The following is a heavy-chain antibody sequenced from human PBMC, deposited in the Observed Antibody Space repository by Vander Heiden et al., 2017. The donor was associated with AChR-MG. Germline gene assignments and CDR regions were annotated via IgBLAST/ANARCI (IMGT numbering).Heavy chain of an antibody. D-gene: IGHD3-16*01. CDR1: GFPLSYYS. V-gene: IGHV3-21*01. CDR2: ISSSGSYR. Sequence: EVQLVESGGGLFKPGGSLRLSCAGSGFPLSYYSMNWVRQAPGKGLEWVSSISSSGSYRYYADSVKGRFTISRDSDNNSLYLQMDSLRVEDTAVYYCARDPWGNFDSWGQGTLVTVSS. CDR3: ARDPWGNFDS. J-gene: IGHJ4*02.